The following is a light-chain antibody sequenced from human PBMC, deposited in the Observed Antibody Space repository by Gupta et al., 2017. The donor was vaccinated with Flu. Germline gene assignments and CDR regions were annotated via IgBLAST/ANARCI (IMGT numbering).Light chain of an antibody. CDR2: DAS. CDR1: QSVSSY. CDR3: QQRSNWPLFT. J-gene: IGKJ3*01. V-gene: IGKV3-11*01. Sequence: EIVLTQSPATLSLSPGERATLSCRASQSVSSYLAWYQQKPGQAPRLLIYDASNKATGIPARFSGSGSGTDLTLTISSLEPEDFAVYYCQQRSNWPLFTFGHGTKVDIK.